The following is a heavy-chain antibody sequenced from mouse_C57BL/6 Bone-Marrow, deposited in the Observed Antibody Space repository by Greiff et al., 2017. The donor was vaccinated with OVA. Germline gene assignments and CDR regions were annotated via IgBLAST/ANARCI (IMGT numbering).Heavy chain of an antibody. J-gene: IGHJ1*03. Sequence: LVESGAELARPGASVKLSCKASGYTFTSYGISWVKQRTGQGLEWIGEIYPRSGNTYYNEKFKGKATLTADKSSSTAYMELRSLTSEDSAVYFGARPPTVVATRGYFDVWGTGTTVTVSS. CDR1: GYTFTSYG. D-gene: IGHD1-1*01. CDR3: ARPPTVVATRGYFDV. V-gene: IGHV1-81*01. CDR2: IYPRSGNT.